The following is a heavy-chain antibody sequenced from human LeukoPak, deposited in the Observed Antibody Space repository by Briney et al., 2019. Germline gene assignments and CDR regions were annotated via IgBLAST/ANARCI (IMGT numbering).Heavy chain of an antibody. CDR1: GYSFTSYW. V-gene: IGHV5-51*01. CDR2: IYPGDSDT. Sequence: GESLKISCKGSGYSFTSYWIGWVRQMPGKGLEWMGIIYPGDSDTRYSPSFQGQVTISADKSISTAYLQWSSLKASDTAMYYCARGLIEVVPAFLVPIANYFDYWGQGTLVTVSS. D-gene: IGHD2-2*01. CDR3: ARGLIEVVPAFLVPIANYFDY. J-gene: IGHJ4*02.